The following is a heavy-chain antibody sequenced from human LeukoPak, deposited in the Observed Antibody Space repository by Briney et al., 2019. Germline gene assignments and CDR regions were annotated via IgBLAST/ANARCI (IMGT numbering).Heavy chain of an antibody. CDR3: AKDISSSGYTPDY. J-gene: IGHJ4*02. V-gene: IGHV3-30*02. D-gene: IGHD6-19*01. Sequence: GGSLRLSCAASGFTFSSYAMSWVRQAPGKGLEWVAFIRYDGSNKYYADSVKGRFTISRDNSKNTLYLQMNSLRAEDTAVYYCAKDISSSGYTPDYWGQGTLVTVSS. CDR2: IRYDGSNK. CDR1: GFTFSSYA.